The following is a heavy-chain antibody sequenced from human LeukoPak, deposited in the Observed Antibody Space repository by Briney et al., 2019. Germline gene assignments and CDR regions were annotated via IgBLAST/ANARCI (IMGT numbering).Heavy chain of an antibody. Sequence: PSETLSLTCTVSGYSISNGYYWDWIRQAPGKGLDWIGSIYHSGSSYSNPSLKSRVILSVDTLKNQFSLKLNSVTAADTAVYYCTRDRRDGYNYVDYWGQGTLVTVSS. J-gene: IGHJ4*02. CDR1: GYSISNGYY. CDR3: TRDRRDGYNYVDY. D-gene: IGHD5-24*01. V-gene: IGHV4-38-2*02. CDR2: IYHSGSS.